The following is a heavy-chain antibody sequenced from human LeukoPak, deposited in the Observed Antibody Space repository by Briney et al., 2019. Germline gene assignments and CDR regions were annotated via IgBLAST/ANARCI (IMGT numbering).Heavy chain of an antibody. CDR3: ARSRYSNFDY. Sequence: PSETLSLTCTVSGYSISSGYYWGWIRQPAGKGLEWIGRIYTSGSTNYNPSLKSRVTISVDTSKNQFSLKLSSVTAADTAVYYCARSRYSNFDYWGQGTLVTVSS. D-gene: IGHD4-11*01. CDR2: IYTSGST. V-gene: IGHV4-61*02. CDR1: GYSISSGYY. J-gene: IGHJ4*02.